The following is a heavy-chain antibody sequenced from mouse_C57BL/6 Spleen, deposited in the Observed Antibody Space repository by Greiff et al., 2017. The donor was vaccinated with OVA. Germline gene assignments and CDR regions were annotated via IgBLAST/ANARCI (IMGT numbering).Heavy chain of an antibody. CDR1: PFSFTSYG. CDR3: ARMGGEGYFDY. Sequence: HVQLKDSRPGLVSPSHRLAITFTFPPFSFTSYGVHCFRQPPVNGLSLLVVIWSDGSTTYNSALKSRLSISKDNSKSQVFLKMNSLQTDDTAIYYCARMGGEGYFDYWGQGTTLTVSS. J-gene: IGHJ2*01. D-gene: IGHD4-1*01. CDR2: IWSDGST. V-gene: IGHV2-6*02.